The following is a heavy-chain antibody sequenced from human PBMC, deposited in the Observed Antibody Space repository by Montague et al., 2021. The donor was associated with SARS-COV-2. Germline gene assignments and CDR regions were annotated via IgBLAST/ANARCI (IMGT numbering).Heavy chain of an antibody. CDR3: ARDRPRSYYCDSGTYTWGGYGMDV. CDR1: GGSISNYY. J-gene: IGHJ6*02. Sequence: SETLSLTCTVSGGSISNYYWSWIRQPAGKGLERIGRIYASGNTNYNPSLKSRVTMSVDTSKNQFSLKLSSVTAADTAVYYCARDRPRSYYCDSGTYTWGGYGMDVWGQGTTVTVSS. D-gene: IGHD3-10*01. CDR2: IYASGNT. V-gene: IGHV4-4*07.